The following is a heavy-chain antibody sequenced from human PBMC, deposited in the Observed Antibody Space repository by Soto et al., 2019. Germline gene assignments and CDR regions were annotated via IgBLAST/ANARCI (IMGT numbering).Heavy chain of an antibody. V-gene: IGHV3-33*01. CDR3: ARRQISPPTRGAAAARVGMDV. Sequence: QVQLVESGGGVVQPGGSLRLSCAASGFTFNNYGMHWVRQAPGKGLEWVAVIWNDGSGYYYANSVKGRFTISRDNSKNTLDLQMSSLRAEDTAVYFCARRQISPPTRGAAAARVGMDVWGHGTTVTVSS. CDR2: IWNDGSGY. J-gene: IGHJ6*02. D-gene: IGHD6-13*01. CDR1: GFTFNNYG.